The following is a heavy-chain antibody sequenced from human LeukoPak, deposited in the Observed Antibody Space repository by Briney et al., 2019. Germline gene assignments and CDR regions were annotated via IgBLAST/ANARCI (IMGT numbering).Heavy chain of an antibody. Sequence: GGSLRLSCAASGFNFRGYNMNWVRQAPGKGLEWVSSMSTSSTYIYYADSIKGRFTISRDDARSLLYLQMSSLRDEDTAVFYCARSRTAYYNVYADFWGQGTLVTVSS. J-gene: IGHJ4*02. CDR1: GFNFRGYN. CDR3: ARSRTAYYNVYADF. CDR2: MSTSSTYI. D-gene: IGHD1-26*01. V-gene: IGHV3-21*06.